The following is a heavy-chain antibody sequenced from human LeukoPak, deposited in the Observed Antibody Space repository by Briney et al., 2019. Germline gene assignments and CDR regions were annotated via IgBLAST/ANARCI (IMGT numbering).Heavy chain of an antibody. CDR2: ISSSGSTI. D-gene: IGHD4-17*01. J-gene: IGHJ5*02. CDR1: GFTFSSYE. Sequence: PGGSLRLSCAASGFTFSSYEMNWVRQAPGKGLEWVSYISSSGSTIYYADSVKGRFTISRDNAKNSLYLQMNSLRAEDTAVYYCARDRAYGDYRGTNWFDPWGQGTLVTVSS. CDR3: ARDRAYGDYRGTNWFDP. V-gene: IGHV3-48*03.